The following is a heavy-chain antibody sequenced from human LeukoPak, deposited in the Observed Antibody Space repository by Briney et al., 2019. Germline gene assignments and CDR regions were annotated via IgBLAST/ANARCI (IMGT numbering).Heavy chain of an antibody. CDR2: INHSGST. D-gene: IGHD4-17*01. J-gene: IGHJ6*03. V-gene: IGHV4-34*01. CDR3: ARLPTAFYYYYMDV. Sequence: SETLSLTCAVYGGSFSGYYWSWIGQPPGKRLEWIGEINHSGSTNYNPSLKSRVTISVDTSKNQFSLKLSSVTAADTAVYYCARLPTAFYYYYMDVWGKGTMVTVSS. CDR1: GGSFSGYY.